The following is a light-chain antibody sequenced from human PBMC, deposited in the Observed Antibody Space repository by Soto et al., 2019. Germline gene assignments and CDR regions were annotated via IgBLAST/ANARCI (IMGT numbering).Light chain of an antibody. Sequence: QSALTQPASVSGSPGQSITISCTGTSSDVGGYNYVSWYQQHPGKAPKLMIYEVSNRPSGVSNRFSGSKSGNTASLTISGLHAEDEADSYCSSYTSSSTLRVFGTGTKVTVL. J-gene: IGLJ1*01. V-gene: IGLV2-14*01. CDR1: SSDVGGYNY. CDR3: SSYTSSSTLRV. CDR2: EVS.